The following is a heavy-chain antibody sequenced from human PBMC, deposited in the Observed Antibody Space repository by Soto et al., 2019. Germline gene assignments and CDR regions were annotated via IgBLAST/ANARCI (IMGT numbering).Heavy chain of an antibody. D-gene: IGHD4-17*01. CDR2: ISPYNGDT. CDR1: GYSFTSNG. Sequence: QVQLVQSGAEVKKPGASVKVSCKASGYSFTSNGLSWVRQAPGQGREWMGWISPYNGDTSYAQNLQGRVTMTTDTSTSTAYMELRSLRSDDTAMYYCARVGGSTGTTSYAGMDVWGQGTSVTVSS. J-gene: IGHJ6*02. V-gene: IGHV1-18*04. CDR3: ARVGGSTGTTSYAGMDV.